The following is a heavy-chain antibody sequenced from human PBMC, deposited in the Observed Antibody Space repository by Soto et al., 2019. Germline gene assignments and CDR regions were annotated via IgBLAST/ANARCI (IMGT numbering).Heavy chain of an antibody. CDR1: GGSVISGSYY. V-gene: IGHV4-61*01. CDR3: AREEYYYDSSGPGVYGMDV. Sequence: SETLSLTCTVSGGSVISGSYYFICLRPPPWNGLEWIGYIYYSGSTNYNPSLKSRVTISVDTSKNQFSLKLSSVTAADTAVYYCAREEYYYDSSGPGVYGMDVWGQGTTVTVSS. CDR2: IYYSGST. J-gene: IGHJ6*02. D-gene: IGHD3-22*01.